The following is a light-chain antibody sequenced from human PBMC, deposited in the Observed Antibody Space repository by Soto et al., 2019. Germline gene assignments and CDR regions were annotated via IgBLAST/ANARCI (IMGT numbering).Light chain of an antibody. J-gene: IGLJ1*01. CDR1: SNDVGTYNL. CDR2: END. V-gene: IGLV2-23*01. Sequence: QSALTQPASVSGSPGQSITISCTGTSNDVGTYNLVSWYQQRPGKGPTLVIFENDQRPSGVSFRFSGSKSGNTASLTISGLQAEDEADYYCCSYAGSSTYVFGPGTKVTVL. CDR3: CSYAGSSTYV.